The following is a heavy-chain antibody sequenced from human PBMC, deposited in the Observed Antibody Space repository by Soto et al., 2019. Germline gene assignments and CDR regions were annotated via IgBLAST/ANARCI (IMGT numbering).Heavy chain of an antibody. Sequence: GASVKVSCXASGYTFTGYYMHWVRQAPGQGLEWMGWINPNSGGTNYAQKFQGWVTMTRDTSISTAYMELSRLRSDDTAVYYCARVCGGVYDILNYDCLHLYGMDVWGQGTTVTVSS. V-gene: IGHV1-2*04. CDR3: ARVCGGVYDILNYDCLHLYGMDV. CDR1: GYTFTGYY. J-gene: IGHJ6*02. CDR2: INPNSGGT. D-gene: IGHD3-9*01.